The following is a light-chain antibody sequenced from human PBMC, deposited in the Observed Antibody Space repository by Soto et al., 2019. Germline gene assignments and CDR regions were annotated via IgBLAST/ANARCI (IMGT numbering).Light chain of an antibody. J-gene: IGKJ5*01. V-gene: IGKV3-11*01. Sequence: VVTQSPPTLSLSPGERATLSCRTSLSVSSYLAWYQQKPGQAPRLLIYDASNRATGIPARFTGSGSGTDFNLTISTLEPEDFAVYYCQQHNNWITFGQGTRLEIK. CDR3: QQHNNWIT. CDR1: LSVSSY. CDR2: DAS.